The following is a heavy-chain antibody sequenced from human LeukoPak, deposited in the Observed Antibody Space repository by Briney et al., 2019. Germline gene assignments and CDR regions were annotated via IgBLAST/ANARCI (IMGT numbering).Heavy chain of an antibody. J-gene: IGHJ5*02. CDR2: IYTSGST. CDR1: VGSVSSYH. D-gene: IGHD2-21*02. V-gene: IGHV4-4*07. Sequence: PSETLSLTCTVSVGSVSSYHWSWIRQPAGKGLEWIGRIYTSGSTNYNPSLKSRVTISVDKSKNQFSLRLSSVTAADTAVYYCATEQHTVTAFNWFDPWGQGTLVTVSS. CDR3: ATEQHTVTAFNWFDP.